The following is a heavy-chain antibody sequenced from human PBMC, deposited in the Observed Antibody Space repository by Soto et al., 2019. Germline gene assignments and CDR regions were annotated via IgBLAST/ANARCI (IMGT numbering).Heavy chain of an antibody. CDR2: ISGSGGST. J-gene: IGHJ4*02. V-gene: IGHV3-23*01. D-gene: IGHD3-22*01. CDR1: GFTFSSYA. Sequence: EAQLLESGGGLVQPGGSLRLSCAASGFTFSSYAMTWVRQAPGKGLEWVSVISGSGGSTYFADSVKGRFTISRDNSKNTVYLQMSSRRAEDTAVYYCAKGYDSSGYYPDYWGQGTLVTVSS. CDR3: AKGYDSSGYYPDY.